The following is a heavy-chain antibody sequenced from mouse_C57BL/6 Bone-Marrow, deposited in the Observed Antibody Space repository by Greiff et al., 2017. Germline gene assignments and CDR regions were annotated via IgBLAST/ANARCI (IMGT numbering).Heavy chain of an antibody. CDR1: GYAFSSSW. D-gene: IGHD2-3*01. Sequence: QVQLQQSGPELVKPGASVKISCKASGYAFSSSWMNWVKQRPGKGLEWIGRIYPGDGDTNYNGKFKGKATLTADKSSCTAYMQLSSLTSEDSAVYFCASLYDGYPLYYYAMDYWGQGTSVTVSS. CDR2: IYPGDGDT. J-gene: IGHJ4*01. CDR3: ASLYDGYPLYYYAMDY. V-gene: IGHV1-82*01.